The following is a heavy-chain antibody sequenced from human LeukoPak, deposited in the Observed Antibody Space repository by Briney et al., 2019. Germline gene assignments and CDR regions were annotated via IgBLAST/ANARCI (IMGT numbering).Heavy chain of an antibody. CDR3: GGYYDFWSGPTH. D-gene: IGHD3-3*01. Sequence: KTSETLSLTCAVYGGSFSGYYWSWIRQPPGKGLEWIGEINHSGSTNYNPSLKSRVTISVDTSKNQFSLKLSSVTAADTAVYYCGGYYDFWSGPTHWGQGTLVTVSS. V-gene: IGHV4-34*01. CDR2: INHSGST. CDR1: GGSFSGYY. J-gene: IGHJ4*02.